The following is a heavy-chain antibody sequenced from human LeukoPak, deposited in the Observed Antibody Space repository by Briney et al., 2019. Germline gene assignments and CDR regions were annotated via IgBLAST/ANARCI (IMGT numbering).Heavy chain of an antibody. CDR1: GFTFSSYD. J-gene: IGHJ4*02. CDR2: IGTAGDT. D-gene: IGHD3-22*01. V-gene: IGHV3-13*04. Sequence: GGSLRLSCAASGFTFSSYDMHWVRQATGKGLEWVSAIGTAGDTYYPGSVKGRFTISRENAKNSLYLQMNSLRAGDTAVYYCARDEHQYYSESSGRFDFWGQGGLVTVSS. CDR3: ARDEHQYYSESSGRFDF.